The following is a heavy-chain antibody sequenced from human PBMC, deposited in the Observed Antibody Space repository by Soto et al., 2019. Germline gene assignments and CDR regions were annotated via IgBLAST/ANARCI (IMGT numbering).Heavy chain of an antibody. CDR3: ARGDSNSWSDY. V-gene: IGHV3-30*01. Sequence: QVQLVESGGGVVQPGRSLRLSCAASGFTFRSYAMDWVRQAPGKGLEWVAVISYDGTNKYYADSVKGRFTIFRDNSKDTLSLQMNSLRAEDTAVYYCARGDSNSWSDYWGQGTLFTVSS. CDR1: GFTFRSYA. D-gene: IGHD6-13*01. CDR2: ISYDGTNK. J-gene: IGHJ4*02.